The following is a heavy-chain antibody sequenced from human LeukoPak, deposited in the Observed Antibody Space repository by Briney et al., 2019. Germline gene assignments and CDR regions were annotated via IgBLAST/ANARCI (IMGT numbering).Heavy chain of an antibody. CDR1: GFTFDDYA. V-gene: IGHV3-9*01. D-gene: IGHD6-13*01. J-gene: IGHJ1*01. CDR2: ISWNSGSI. CDR3: AKLIAAAGPGYFQH. Sequence: PGRSLRLSCAASGFTFDDYAMHWVRQAPGKGLEWVSGISWNSGSIGYADSVKGRFTISRDNAKNSLYLQMNSLRAEDTALYYCAKLIAAAGPGYFQHWGQGTLVTVSS.